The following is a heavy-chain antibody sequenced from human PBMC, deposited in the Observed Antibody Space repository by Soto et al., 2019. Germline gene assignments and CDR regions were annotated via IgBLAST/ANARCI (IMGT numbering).Heavy chain of an antibody. CDR3: ARGFTLGLGELAPCYFDY. Sequence: SETLSLTCAVYGGSFSGYYWSWIRQPPGKGLEWIGEINHSGSTNYNPSLKSRVTTSVDTSKNQFSLKLSSVTAADTAVYYCARGFTLGLGELAPCYFDYWGQGTLVTVSS. CDR1: GGSFSGYY. V-gene: IGHV4-34*01. CDR2: INHSGST. J-gene: IGHJ4*02. D-gene: IGHD3-10*01.